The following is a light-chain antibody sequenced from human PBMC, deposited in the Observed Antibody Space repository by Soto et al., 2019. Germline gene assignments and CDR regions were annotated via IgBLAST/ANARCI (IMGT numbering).Light chain of an antibody. V-gene: IGLV1-44*01. Sequence: QAVLTQPPSASGTPGQRVTISCSGSSSNIGGTTVNWYQQVPGTPPKLLIYASNQRPSGVPDRFSGSKSGTSASMSISGLQSEDEADYYCAAWDDSLNGGVFGGGTKLTVL. CDR1: SSNIGGTT. CDR2: ASN. CDR3: AAWDDSLNGGV. J-gene: IGLJ3*02.